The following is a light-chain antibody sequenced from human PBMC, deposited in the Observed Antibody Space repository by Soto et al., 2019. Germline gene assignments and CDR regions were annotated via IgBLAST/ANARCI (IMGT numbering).Light chain of an antibody. Sequence: EIVLTQSPGTLSLSPGERATLSCRASQSLTSDYLAWYQQKPGQTPRLLIHGASSRATGIPDRFSGSGSGTEFTLTIDSLQSEDFAVYYCQQSHNWYTFGQGTKVDIK. CDR3: QQSHNWYT. J-gene: IGKJ2*01. CDR2: GAS. V-gene: IGKV3-20*01. CDR1: QSLTSDY.